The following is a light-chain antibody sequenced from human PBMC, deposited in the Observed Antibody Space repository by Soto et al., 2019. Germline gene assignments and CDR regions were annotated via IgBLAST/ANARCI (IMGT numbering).Light chain of an antibody. CDR1: QNIYYN. CDR2: RAS. CDR3: LQDQNLWA. V-gene: IGKV3-15*01. Sequence: ILMTQSPATVSVSPGESATLSCRASQNIYYNVAWYQQRPGQAPRLLIYRASTRAPGVPARFSGSGSGTEFILTISSLQPEDFTVYSCLQDQNLWAFGPGTKV. J-gene: IGKJ1*01.